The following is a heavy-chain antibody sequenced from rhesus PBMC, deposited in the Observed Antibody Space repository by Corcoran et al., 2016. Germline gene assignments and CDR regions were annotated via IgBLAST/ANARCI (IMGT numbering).Heavy chain of an antibody. Sequence: QVQLQESGPGLVKPSETLSLTCAVSGGSFSGYSWGWIRQPPGKGLEGIGYIRGSRGSPAHTPTLKSRVPISTDTSKNQVSLKLSSVTAADTAVYYCARARILDYWGQGVLVTVSS. J-gene: IGHJ4*01. CDR3: ARARILDY. CDR1: GGSFSGYS. V-gene: IGHV4-165*01. CDR2: IRGSRGSP.